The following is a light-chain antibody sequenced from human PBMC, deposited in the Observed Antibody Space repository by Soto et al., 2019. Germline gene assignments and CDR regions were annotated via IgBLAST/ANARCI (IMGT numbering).Light chain of an antibody. CDR3: QQYNDNWT. Sequence: DIQMTQSPSTLSASVGDRVTITCRASQSISSWLAWYQQKPGTAPKLLIYKASTLQTGVPSRFSGSGSGTEFTLTISSLQPDDFETYYCQQYNDNWTFGQGTKV. CDR2: KAS. V-gene: IGKV1-5*03. J-gene: IGKJ1*01. CDR1: QSISSW.